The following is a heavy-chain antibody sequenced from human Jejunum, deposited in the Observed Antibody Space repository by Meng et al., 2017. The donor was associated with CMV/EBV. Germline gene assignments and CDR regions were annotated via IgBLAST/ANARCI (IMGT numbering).Heavy chain of an antibody. Sequence: EVQLVASGGGLFPPGGSLSLSCVASGFSFSASVMHWVRQDPGQGLVWVARINHDGTETIYRDSVRGRFTVSRDNTKNTVSLEMNSLRVEDTALYYCVKDFAWSIDFWGQGVLVTVSS. CDR1: GFSFSASV. CDR3: VKDFAWSIDF. V-gene: IGHV3-74*01. D-gene: IGHD3-3*01. CDR2: INHDGTET. J-gene: IGHJ4*02.